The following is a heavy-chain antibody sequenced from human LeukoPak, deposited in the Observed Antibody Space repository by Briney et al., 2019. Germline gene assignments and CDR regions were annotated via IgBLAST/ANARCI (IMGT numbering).Heavy chain of an antibody. CDR1: GVSITSTSYY. V-gene: IGHV4-39*01. J-gene: IGHJ6*03. CDR3: SSHSRSGHFYFYYMVV. D-gene: IGHD6-6*01. Sequence: SETLSLTCTVSGVSITSTSYYWGWIRQSPGKGLEWIGSVYYNGDTSYNPSLNSRVTISVDTSKNQFSLKLNSVTAADTAVYYCSSHSRSGHFYFYYMVVWGKGTTVTVSS. CDR2: VYYNGDT.